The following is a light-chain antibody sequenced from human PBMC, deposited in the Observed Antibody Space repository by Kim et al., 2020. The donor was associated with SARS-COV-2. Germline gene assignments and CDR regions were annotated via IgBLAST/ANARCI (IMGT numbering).Light chain of an antibody. CDR3: SSYTSSSTFPYV. CDR1: SSDVASYNR. Sequence: VTVSCTGTSSDVASYNRVSWYQQPPGTAPKLMIYEVSNRPSGVPDRFSGSKSGNTASLTISGLQAEDEADYYCSSYTSSSTFPYVFGTGTKVTVL. J-gene: IGLJ1*01. V-gene: IGLV2-18*02. CDR2: EVS.